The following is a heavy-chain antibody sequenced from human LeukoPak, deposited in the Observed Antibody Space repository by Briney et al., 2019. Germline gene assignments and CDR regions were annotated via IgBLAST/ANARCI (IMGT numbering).Heavy chain of an antibody. Sequence: GGSLILSCAASGFTYSHYGMHWVRQAPGKGLEWVAVIWSDGTQKYYGDAVKGRFTISRDNSMKTLFLQMNSLRGDDTAVYYCAKAQEYSSSSPGYWGQGTLVTVSS. J-gene: IGHJ4*02. V-gene: IGHV3-33*06. CDR2: IWSDGTQK. D-gene: IGHD6-6*01. CDR1: GFTYSHYG. CDR3: AKAQEYSSSSPGY.